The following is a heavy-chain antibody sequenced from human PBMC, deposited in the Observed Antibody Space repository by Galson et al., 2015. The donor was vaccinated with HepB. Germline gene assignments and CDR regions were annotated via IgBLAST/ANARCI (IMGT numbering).Heavy chain of an antibody. CDR3: ARDGHYYDSSGYYLDAFDI. CDR2: ISSSSSYI. D-gene: IGHD3-22*01. V-gene: IGHV3-21*01. Sequence: SLRLSCAASGFTFSSYSMNWVRQAPGKGLEWVTSISSSSSYIYYADSVKGRFTISRDNAKNSLYLQMNSLRAEDTAVYYCARDGHYYDSSGYYLDAFDIWGQGTMVTVSS. J-gene: IGHJ3*02. CDR1: GFTFSSYS.